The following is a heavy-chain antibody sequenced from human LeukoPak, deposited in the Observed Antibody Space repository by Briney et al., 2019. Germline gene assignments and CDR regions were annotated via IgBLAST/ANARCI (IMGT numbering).Heavy chain of an antibody. D-gene: IGHD3-3*01. J-gene: IGHJ6*03. CDR1: GYTFTSYA. CDR3: ARVDRVVISDYYYYYMDV. CDR2: INTNTGNP. V-gene: IGHV7-4-1*02. Sequence: ASVKVSCKASGYTFTSYAMNWVRQAPGQGLEWMGWINTNTGNPTYAQGFTGRFVFSLDTSVSTAYLQISSLKAEDTAVYYCARVDRVVISDYYYYYMDVWGKGTTVTVSS.